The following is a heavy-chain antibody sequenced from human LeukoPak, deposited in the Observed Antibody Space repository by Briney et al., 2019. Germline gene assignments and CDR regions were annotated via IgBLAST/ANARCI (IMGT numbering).Heavy chain of an antibody. CDR1: GYPFTSYW. CDR2: IYPGDSDT. Sequence: GGSLKISCKGSGYPFTSYWIAWARQMPGKGLEWMGIIYPGDSDTRYSPSFQGQVTISADRSITTAYLQWSSLRASDTAMYYCARLYYYDTSGYPHNWFDPWGQGTLVTVSS. D-gene: IGHD3-22*01. V-gene: IGHV5-51*01. CDR3: ARLYYYDTSGYPHNWFDP. J-gene: IGHJ5*02.